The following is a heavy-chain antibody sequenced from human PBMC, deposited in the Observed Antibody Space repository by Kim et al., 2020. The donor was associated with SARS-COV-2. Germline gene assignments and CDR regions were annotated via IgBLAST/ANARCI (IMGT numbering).Heavy chain of an antibody. D-gene: IGHD3-10*01. CDR3: AREVYFGSVMYYNFWHFAL. CDR1: GASIYSFY. J-gene: IGHJ2*01. CDR2: IYSSGST. Sequence: SETLSLTCSVSGASIYSFYWNWIRQPAGKGLEWIGRIYSSGSTFYNPSLKSRVTMSVDTSKNQLSLKLNSVTAADSAVYFCAREVYFGSVMYYNFWHFALWGRGTLVTVSP. V-gene: IGHV4-4*07.